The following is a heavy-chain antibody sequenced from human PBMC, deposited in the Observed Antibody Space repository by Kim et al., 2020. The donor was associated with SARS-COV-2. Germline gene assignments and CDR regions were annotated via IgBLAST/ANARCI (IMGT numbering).Heavy chain of an antibody. CDR1: GGSISSGGYY. Sequence: SETLSLTCTVSGGSISSGGYYWSWIRQHPGKGLEWIGYIYYSGSTYYNPSLKSRVTISVDTSKNQFSLKLSSVTAADTAVYYCARDSGFRELLGAHYWYFDLWGRGTLVTVSS. CDR3: ARDSGFRELLGAHYWYFDL. J-gene: IGHJ2*01. CDR2: IYYSGST. D-gene: IGHD3-10*01. V-gene: IGHV4-31*03.